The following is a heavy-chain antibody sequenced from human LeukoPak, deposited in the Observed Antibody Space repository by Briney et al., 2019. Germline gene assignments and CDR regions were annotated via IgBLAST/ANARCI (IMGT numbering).Heavy chain of an antibody. CDR3: ASGYGDYGGVFDP. V-gene: IGHV1-69*04. D-gene: IGHD4-17*01. Sequence: ASVKVSCKASGYIFTSRGITWVRQAPGQGLEWMGRIIPILGIANYAQKFQGRVTITADKSTSTAYMELSSLRSEDTAVYYCASGYGDYGGVFDPWGQGTLVTVSS. CDR1: GYIFTSRG. CDR2: IIPILGIA. J-gene: IGHJ5*02.